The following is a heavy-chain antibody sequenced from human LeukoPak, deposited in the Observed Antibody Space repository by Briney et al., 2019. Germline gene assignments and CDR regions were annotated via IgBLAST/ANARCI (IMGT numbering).Heavy chain of an antibody. Sequence: PSETLSLTCTVSGGSIGSYYWSWIRQPPGKGLEWIGYIYYSGSTNYNPSLKSRVTISVDTSKNQFSLKLSSVTAADTAVYYCAQSRGGGTFDYWGQGTLVTVSS. J-gene: IGHJ4*02. CDR2: IYYSGST. CDR3: AQSRGGGTFDY. CDR1: GGSIGSYY. V-gene: IGHV4-59*01. D-gene: IGHD1-1*01.